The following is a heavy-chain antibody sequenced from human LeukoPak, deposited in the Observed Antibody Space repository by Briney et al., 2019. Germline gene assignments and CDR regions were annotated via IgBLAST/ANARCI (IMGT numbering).Heavy chain of an antibody. D-gene: IGHD5-12*01. CDR1: GFTFSSYS. CDR3: ASRARGYSGYGMDV. J-gene: IGHJ6*02. CDR2: ISSSSSYI. Sequence: PGGSLRLSCAASGFTFSSYSMNWVRQAPGKGLEWVSSISSSSSYIYYADSVKGRFTISRDNAKNSLYLQMNSLRAEDTAVYYCASRARGYSGYGMDVWGQGTTVTVSS. V-gene: IGHV3-21*01.